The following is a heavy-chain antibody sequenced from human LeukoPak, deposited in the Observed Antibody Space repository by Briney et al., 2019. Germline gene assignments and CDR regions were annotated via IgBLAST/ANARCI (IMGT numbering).Heavy chain of an antibody. CDR3: ARDWGIAAADAFLYHFDY. CDR2: ISSSSSYI. D-gene: IGHD6-13*01. CDR1: GFTFSSYS. J-gene: IGHJ4*02. Sequence: GGSLRLSCAASGFTFSSYSMNWVRQAPGKGLEWVSSISSSSSYIYYADSVKGRFTISRDNAKNSLYLQMNSLRAEDTAVYYCARDWGIAAADAFLYHFDYWGQGTLVTVSS. V-gene: IGHV3-21*01.